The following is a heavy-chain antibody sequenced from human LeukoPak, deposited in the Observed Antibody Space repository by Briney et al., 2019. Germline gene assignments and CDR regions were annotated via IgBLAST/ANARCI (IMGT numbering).Heavy chain of an antibody. Sequence: PSETLSLTCTVSGGSISSGSYYWSWIRQPAGKGLEWIGHIYYSGSTNYNPSLKSRVTISVDTSKNQFSLKLSSVTAADTAVYYCARASIWFGELHWGQGTLVTVSS. CDR3: ARASIWFGELH. V-gene: IGHV4-61*10. CDR2: IYYSGST. J-gene: IGHJ4*02. CDR1: GGSISSGSYY. D-gene: IGHD3-10*01.